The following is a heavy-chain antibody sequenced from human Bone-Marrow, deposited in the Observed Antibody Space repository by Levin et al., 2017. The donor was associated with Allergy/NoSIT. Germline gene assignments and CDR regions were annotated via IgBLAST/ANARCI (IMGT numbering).Heavy chain of an antibody. CDR1: GFTFSDAW. Sequence: GGSLRLSCAASGFTFSDAWMSWVRQAPGKGPEWVGHIKSKTVGGTTDYAAPVKGRFTISRDDSKNVLFLQMNSLETEDTAVYFCATEYYGSYNYWGQGILVTVSS. V-gene: IGHV3-15*01. CDR2: IKSKTVGGTT. CDR3: ATEYYGSYNY. J-gene: IGHJ4*02. D-gene: IGHD1-26*01.